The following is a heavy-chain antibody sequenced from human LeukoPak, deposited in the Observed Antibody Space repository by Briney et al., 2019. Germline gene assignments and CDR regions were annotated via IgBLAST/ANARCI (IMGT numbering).Heavy chain of an antibody. CDR3: ARGHSSGWYGLYDY. D-gene: IGHD6-19*01. J-gene: IGHJ4*02. V-gene: IGHV4-4*07. CDR2: IYTSETT. Sequence: GLXXXRRIYTSETTNYNPSLKSRVTISVDTSKNQFSLKLSSVTAADTAVYYCARGHSSGWYGLYDYWGQGTLVTVSS.